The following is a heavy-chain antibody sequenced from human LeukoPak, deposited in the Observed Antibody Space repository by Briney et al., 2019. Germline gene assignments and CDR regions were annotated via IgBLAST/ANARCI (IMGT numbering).Heavy chain of an antibody. CDR2: ISSSSSYI. CDR3: ARDQEEYYYYGMDV. J-gene: IGHJ6*02. CDR1: GFTFSSYS. Sequence: GGSLRLSCAASGFTFSSYSMNWVRQAPGKGLEWVSSISSSSSYIYYADSVKGRFTISRDNAKNSLYLQMNSLRAEDTAVYYCARDQEEYYYYGMDVWGQGTTVTVSS. V-gene: IGHV3-21*01.